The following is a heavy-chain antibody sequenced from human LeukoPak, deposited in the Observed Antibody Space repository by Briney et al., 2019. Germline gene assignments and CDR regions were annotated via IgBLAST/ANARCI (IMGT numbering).Heavy chain of an antibody. V-gene: IGHV1-2*02. CDR2: INPNSGGT. D-gene: IGHD5-24*01. Sequence: GASVKVSCKASGYTFTGYYMHWVRQAPGQGPEWMGWINPNSGGTNYAQKFQGRVTITRDTSISTAYMELSRLRSDDTATYYCARELVATMQTLDYWGQGTLVTVSS. J-gene: IGHJ4*02. CDR1: GYTFTGYY. CDR3: ARELVATMQTLDY.